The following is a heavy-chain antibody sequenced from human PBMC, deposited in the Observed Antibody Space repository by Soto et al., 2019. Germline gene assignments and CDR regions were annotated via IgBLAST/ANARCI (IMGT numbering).Heavy chain of an antibody. CDR3: ARSSDPGIAVADTNRAIYYYYGMDV. V-gene: IGHV3-23*01. CDR2: ISGSGGST. Sequence: GGSLRLSCAASGFTFSSYAMSWVRQAPGKGLEWVSAISGSGGSTYYADSVKGRFNISRDKSKNTLSLQMNSLRAEDTAGYYCARSSDPGIAVADTNRAIYYYYGMDVWGQGTTVTVSS. CDR1: GFTFSSYA. D-gene: IGHD6-19*01. J-gene: IGHJ6*02.